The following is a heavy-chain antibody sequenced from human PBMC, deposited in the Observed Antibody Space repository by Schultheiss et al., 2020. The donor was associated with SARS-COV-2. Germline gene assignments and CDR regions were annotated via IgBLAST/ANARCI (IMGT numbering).Heavy chain of an antibody. CDR1: GFTFSGSA. Sequence: GGSLRLSCAASGFTFSGSAMHWVRQASGKGLEWVGRIRSKANSYATAYAASVKGRFTISRDDSKNTAYLQMNSLRAEDTAVYYCAREGVVVAANVDYWGQGTLVTVSS. CDR3: AREGVVVAANVDY. J-gene: IGHJ4*02. D-gene: IGHD2-15*01. V-gene: IGHV3-73*01. CDR2: IRSKANSYAT.